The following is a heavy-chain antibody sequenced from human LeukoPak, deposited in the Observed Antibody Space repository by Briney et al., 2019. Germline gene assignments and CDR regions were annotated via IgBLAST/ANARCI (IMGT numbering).Heavy chain of an antibody. Sequence: ASVKVSCKASGYTFTSHGISWVRQAPGQGLEWMGWISAYNGNTNYAQKLQGRVTMTTDTSTSTAYMELRSLRSDDTAVYYCARVSTERRLYYYYYYMDVWGKGTTVTISS. CDR3: ARVSTERRLYYYYYYMDV. CDR1: GYTFTSHG. V-gene: IGHV1-18*01. CDR2: ISAYNGNT. J-gene: IGHJ6*03. D-gene: IGHD1-1*01.